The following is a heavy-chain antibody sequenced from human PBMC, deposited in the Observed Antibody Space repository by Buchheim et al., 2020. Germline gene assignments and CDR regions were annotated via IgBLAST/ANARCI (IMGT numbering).Heavy chain of an antibody. CDR1: GGSISSGGYY. CDR2: IYYSGST. CDR3: ARGYDFWSGYTRRRFGEKQNHYYYGMDV. D-gene: IGHD3-3*01. J-gene: IGHJ6*02. Sequence: QVQLQESGPGLVKPSQTLSLTCTVSGGSISSGGYYWSWIRQHPGKGLEWIGYIYYSGSTYYNPSLKSRVTISVDTSKNQFSLKLSSVTAADTAVYYCARGYDFWSGYTRRRFGEKQNHYYYGMDVWGQGTT. V-gene: IGHV4-31*03.